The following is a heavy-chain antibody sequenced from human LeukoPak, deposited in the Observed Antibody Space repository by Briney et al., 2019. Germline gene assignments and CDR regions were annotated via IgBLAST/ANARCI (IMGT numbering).Heavy chain of an antibody. D-gene: IGHD6-6*01. CDR3: ARDSRYSSSYDY. J-gene: IGHJ4*02. CDR1: GFTFSSYS. V-gene: IGHV3-21*01. CDR2: ISSSSSYI. Sequence: GGSLRLSCAASGFTFSSYSMNWVRQVPGKGLEWVSSISSSSSYIYYADSVKGRFTISRDNAKNSLYLQMNSLRAEDTAVYYCARDSRYSSSYDYWGQGTLVTVSS.